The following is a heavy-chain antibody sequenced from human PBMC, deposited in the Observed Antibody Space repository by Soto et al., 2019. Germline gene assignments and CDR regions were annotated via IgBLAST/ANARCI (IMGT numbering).Heavy chain of an antibody. Sequence: PSETLSLTCTVSGGSISSGGYCWSWIRQHPGKGLEWIGYIYYSGSTYYNPSLKSRVTISVDTSKNQFSLKLSSVTAAATARYYRARGTYSSSYNWFDPWGQGTLVTVSS. J-gene: IGHJ5*02. CDR1: GGSISSGGYC. D-gene: IGHD6-6*01. V-gene: IGHV4-31*03. CDR3: ARGTYSSSYNWFDP. CDR2: IYYSGST.